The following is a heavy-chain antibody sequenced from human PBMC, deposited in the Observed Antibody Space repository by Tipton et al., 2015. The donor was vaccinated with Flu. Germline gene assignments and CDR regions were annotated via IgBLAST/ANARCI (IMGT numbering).Heavy chain of an antibody. J-gene: IGHJ4*02. CDR1: GFTFLDYA. CDR2: INWNSGKI. Sequence: SLRLSCETSGFTFLDYAMHWVRQVPGKGLEWVAGINWNSGKIGYAASVKGRFTISRDNTKSFLYLQMNGLRAEDTAVYYCARGFIRLCDYWGQGTLVSVSS. CDR3: ARGFIRLCDY. D-gene: IGHD3-16*01. V-gene: IGHV3-9*01.